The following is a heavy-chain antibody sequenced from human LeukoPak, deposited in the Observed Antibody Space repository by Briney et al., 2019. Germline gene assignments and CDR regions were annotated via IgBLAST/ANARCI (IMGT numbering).Heavy chain of an antibody. CDR2: IYHSGST. CDR1: GGSISSYY. V-gene: IGHV4-59*08. J-gene: IGHJ5*02. Sequence: SKTLSLTCTVSGGSISSYYWSWIRQPPGKGLEWIGYIYHSGSTTYNPSPNSRVTISVDTSKTKFPLNLNSVTAAHTAVYYCARHVYISGGPWFDPWGQGTLVTVSS. CDR3: ARHVYISGGPWFDP. D-gene: IGHD6-19*01.